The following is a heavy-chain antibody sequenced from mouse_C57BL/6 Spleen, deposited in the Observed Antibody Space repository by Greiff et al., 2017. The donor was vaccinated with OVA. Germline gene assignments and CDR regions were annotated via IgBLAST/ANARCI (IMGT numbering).Heavy chain of an antibody. D-gene: IGHD1-1*02. CDR1: GYTFTSYW. J-gene: IGHJ2*01. V-gene: IGHV1-64*01. Sequence: VQLQQSGAELVKPGASVKLSCKASGYTFTSYWMNWVKQRPGQGLEWIGMIHPSSGSPNYNEKFKSKATLTVDKSSSTAYMQLSSLTSDDSAVYYCAGGGGSYNYFDYWGQGTTLTVSS. CDR3: AGGGGSYNYFDY. CDR2: IHPSSGSP.